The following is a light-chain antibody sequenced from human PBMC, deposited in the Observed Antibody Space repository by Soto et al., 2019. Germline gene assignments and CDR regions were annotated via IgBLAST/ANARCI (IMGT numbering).Light chain of an antibody. J-gene: IGKJ2*01. CDR1: QSVSSY. Sequence: DIQMTQSPSSLSASVGDRVTITCRASQSVSSYLIWYQQKPGKAPKLLIYAAASLQSGVPSRFSGSGSGTDFTPTISSLQPEDFATYYCQQSYSTPLYTFGQGTKLEIK. CDR2: AAA. CDR3: QQSYSTPLYT. V-gene: IGKV1-39*01.